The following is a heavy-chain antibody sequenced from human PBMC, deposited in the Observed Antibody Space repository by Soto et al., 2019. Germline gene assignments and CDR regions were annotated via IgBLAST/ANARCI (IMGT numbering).Heavy chain of an antibody. CDR1: GDSITSGGYY. CDR3: ARDLKGALDYADYTDYYYYGMDV. V-gene: IGHV4-31*03. Sequence: SETLSLTCTVTGDSITSGGYYWSWIRQHPGKGLEWLGYIYGSGGSGSTLYNPSLKSRITLSVDTSKTQFSLNLSSVTVADTAVYFCARDLKGALDYADYTDYYYYGMDVWGQGTTVTVSS. CDR2: IYGSGGSGST. D-gene: IGHD4-17*01. J-gene: IGHJ6*02.